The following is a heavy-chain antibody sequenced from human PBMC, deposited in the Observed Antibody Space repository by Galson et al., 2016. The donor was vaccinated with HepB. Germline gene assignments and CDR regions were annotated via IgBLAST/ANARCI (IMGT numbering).Heavy chain of an antibody. D-gene: IGHD4-17*01. CDR3: AGDNDDHGDYAIDY. J-gene: IGHJ4*02. V-gene: IGHV4-34*01. CDR2: INHSGRP. CDR1: GESVSGYS. Sequence: SETLSLTCAVYGESVSGYSWSWIRQPPGKGLEWIGEINHSGRPNYNPSLKSRVSMSVDTSKNQVSLKLSSVTAADTAVYYCAGDNDDHGDYAIDYWGQGTLVTVSS.